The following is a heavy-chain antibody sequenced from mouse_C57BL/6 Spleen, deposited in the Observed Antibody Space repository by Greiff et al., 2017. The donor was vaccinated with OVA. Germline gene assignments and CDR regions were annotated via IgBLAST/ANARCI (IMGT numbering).Heavy chain of an antibody. D-gene: IGHD3-2*02. CDR3: ARGGDSSGQAWFAY. V-gene: IGHV5-4*03. CDR1: GFTFSSYA. J-gene: IGHJ3*01. CDR2: ISDGGSYT. Sequence: EVKVIESGGGLVKPGGSLKLSCAASGFTFSSYAMSWVRQTPEKRLEWVATISDGGSYTYYPDNVKGRFTISRDNAKNNLYLQISHLKSEDTAMYYCARGGDSSGQAWFAYWGQGTLVTVSA.